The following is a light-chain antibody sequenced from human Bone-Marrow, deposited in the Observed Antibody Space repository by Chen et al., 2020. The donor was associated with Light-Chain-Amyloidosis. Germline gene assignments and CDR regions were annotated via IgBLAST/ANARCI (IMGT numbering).Light chain of an antibody. V-gene: IGLV3-21*02. J-gene: IGLJ3*02. CDR2: DDS. CDR3: QVWDRSSDHPV. Sequence: SYALTQPSSVSAAPGQTATIACGGNNIGSTSVHGYQQTPGQAPLLVVYDDSDRPSGIPERLSGSNSGNTATLTISRVEAGDEADYYCQVWDRSSDHPVFGGGTKLTVL. CDR1: NIGSTS.